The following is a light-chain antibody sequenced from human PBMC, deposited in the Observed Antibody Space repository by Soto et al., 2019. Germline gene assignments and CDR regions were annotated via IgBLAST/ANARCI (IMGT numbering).Light chain of an antibody. CDR1: QDISNY. CDR2: DAS. CDR3: QQYDTLPLT. J-gene: IGKJ4*01. Sequence: DIQMTQSPSSRSAAVGDSVTFSCQASQDISNYVNRYQQRPGKAPTLLRSDASNLVGGVPSRFSGRGSGTHSSVTISSLQPEEVAIYFCQQYDTLPLTFGGGTKVEIK. V-gene: IGKV1-33*01.